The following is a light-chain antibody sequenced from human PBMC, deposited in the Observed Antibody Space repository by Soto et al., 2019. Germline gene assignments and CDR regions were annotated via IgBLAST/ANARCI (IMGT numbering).Light chain of an antibody. CDR2: AAS. V-gene: IGKV1-39*01. CDR1: QSISSY. CDR3: QQSYSTPPT. Sequence: DIQMTQSPSSLSASVGDRVTITCRASQSISSYLNWYQQKPGKAPKLLIYAASSLQSGVPSRFSGSGSGTDFTLTISSLQPEDFATYYCQQSYSTPPTFGQGTMLEIK. J-gene: IGKJ2*01.